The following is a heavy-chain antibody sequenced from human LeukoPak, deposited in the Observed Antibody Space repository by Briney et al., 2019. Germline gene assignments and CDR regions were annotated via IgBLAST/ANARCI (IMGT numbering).Heavy chain of an antibody. D-gene: IGHD5-24*01. Sequence: GGSLRLSCAASGFTFSSYSMNWVRQAPGKGLEWVSSISSSSSYIYYADSVKGRFTISRDNAKNSLNLQMNSLRAEDTAVYYCARDLKDGYHTDFYYRGQGTLVTVPS. CDR2: ISSSSSYI. CDR3: ARDLKDGYHTDFYY. J-gene: IGHJ4*02. CDR1: GFTFSSYS. V-gene: IGHV3-21*01.